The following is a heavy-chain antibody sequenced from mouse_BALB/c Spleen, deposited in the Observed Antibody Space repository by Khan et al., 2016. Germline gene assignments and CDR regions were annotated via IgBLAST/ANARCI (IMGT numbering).Heavy chain of an antibody. CDR2: ISYSGST. J-gene: IGHJ3*01. V-gene: IGHV3-8*02. CDR3: ARGGSGYAWFAY. Sequence: EVQLQESGPSLVKPSQTLSLTCSVTGDSITSGYWNWIRKFPGNKLEYMGYISYSGSTYYNPSLKSRNSITRDTSKNQYYLQLNSVTTEDAATYYCARGGSGYAWFAYWGQGTLVTVSA. D-gene: IGHD3-1*01. CDR1: GDSITSGY.